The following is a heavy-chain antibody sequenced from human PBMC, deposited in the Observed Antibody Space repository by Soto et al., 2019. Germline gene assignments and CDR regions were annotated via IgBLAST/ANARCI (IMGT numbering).Heavy chain of an antibody. D-gene: IGHD3-3*01. V-gene: IGHV4-39*01. CDR3: ARHIPPEKSPVLRFLEWLPDPQTTVTGYYFDY. J-gene: IGHJ4*02. Sequence: TSETLSLTCTVSGGSISSSSYYWGWIRQPPGKGLEWIGSIYYSGSTYYNPSLKSRVTISVDTSKNQFSLKLSSVTAADTAVYYCARHIPPEKSPVLRFLEWLPDPQTTVTGYYFDYWGQGTLVTVSS. CDR1: GGSISSSSYY. CDR2: IYYSGST.